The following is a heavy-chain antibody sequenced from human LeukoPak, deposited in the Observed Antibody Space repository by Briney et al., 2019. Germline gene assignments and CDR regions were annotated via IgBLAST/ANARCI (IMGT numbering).Heavy chain of an antibody. CDR1: GITVSQND. J-gene: IGHJ5*02. CDR2: IYADGAT. Sequence: GVSLRLSCAASGITVSQNDMSWVRQAPGRGLEWVSLIYADGATHYADSVNGRFTISRDNSKNTVYLEMNRLSPEDTAVYFCARDRAGRKAWVEFDPWGQGTLVTVSS. V-gene: IGHV3-66*02. CDR3: ARDRAGRKAWVEFDP. D-gene: IGHD3-10*01.